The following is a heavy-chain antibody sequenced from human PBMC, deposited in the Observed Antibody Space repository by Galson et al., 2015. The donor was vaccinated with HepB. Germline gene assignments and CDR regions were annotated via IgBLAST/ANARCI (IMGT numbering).Heavy chain of an antibody. CDR3: ARDREGYCSSTSCYVGWFDP. CDR1: GFTFSSYS. CDR2: ISSSSSTI. J-gene: IGHJ5*02. Sequence: SLRLSCAASGFTFSSYSMNWVRQAPGKGLEWVSYISSSSSTIYYADSVKGRFTISRDNAKNSLYLQMNSLRAEDTAVYYCARDREGYCSSTSCYVGWFDPWGQGTLVTVSS. D-gene: IGHD2-2*01. V-gene: IGHV3-48*04.